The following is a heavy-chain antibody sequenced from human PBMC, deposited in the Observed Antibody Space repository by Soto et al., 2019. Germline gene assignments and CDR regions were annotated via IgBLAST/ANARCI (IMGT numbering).Heavy chain of an antibody. V-gene: IGHV1-3*01. CDR1: GYTFTSYA. CDR3: ARDGRGGGTKAWGY. CDR2: INAGNGNT. D-gene: IGHD2-15*01. J-gene: IGHJ4*02. Sequence: QVQLVQSGAEVKKPGASVKVSCKASGYTFTSYAMHWVRQAPGQRLEWMGWINAGNGNTKYSQKFQGRVTITRDTSASTAYMELSSLRSEDTAVYYCARDGRGGGTKAWGYWGQGTLVTVSS.